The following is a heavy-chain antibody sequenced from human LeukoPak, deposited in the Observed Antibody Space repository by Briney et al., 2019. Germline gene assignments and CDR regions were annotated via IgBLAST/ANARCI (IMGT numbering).Heavy chain of an antibody. V-gene: IGHV3-20*04. J-gene: IGHJ4*02. CDR2: INWNGGST. Sequence: GGSLRLSCAASGFTFDDYGMSWVRQAPGKGLEWVSGINWNGGSTGYADSVKGRFTISRDNSKNTLYLQMNSLRAEDTAVYYCAKDGEAVAGPFDYWGQGTLVTVSS. CDR1: GFTFDDYG. D-gene: IGHD6-19*01. CDR3: AKDGEAVAGPFDY.